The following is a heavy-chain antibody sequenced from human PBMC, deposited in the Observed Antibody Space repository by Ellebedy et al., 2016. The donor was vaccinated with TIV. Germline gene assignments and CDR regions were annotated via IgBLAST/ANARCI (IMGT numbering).Heavy chain of an antibody. V-gene: IGHV4-59*12. CDR1: GGSISPYY. Sequence: MPSETLSLTCTVSGGSISPYYWSWIRQPPGKGLEWIGYISYSGSTNYNPSLKSRVTISVDKSKNQFSLKLSSVTAADTAVYYCARGHAKSYFDYWGQGALATVSS. CDR2: ISYSGST. J-gene: IGHJ4*02. CDR3: ARGHAKSYFDY.